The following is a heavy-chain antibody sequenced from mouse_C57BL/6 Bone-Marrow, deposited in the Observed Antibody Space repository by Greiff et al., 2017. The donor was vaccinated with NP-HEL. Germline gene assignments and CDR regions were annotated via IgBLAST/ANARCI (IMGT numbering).Heavy chain of an antibody. CDR2: IWSGGST. Sequence: VKLQQSGPGLVQPSQSLSITCTVSGFSLTSYGVHWVRQSPGKGLEWLGVIWSGGSTDYNAAFISRLSISKDNSKSQVFFKMNSLQADDTAIYYCARERSIGFAYWGQGTLVTVSA. V-gene: IGHV2-2*01. CDR3: ARERSIGFAY. CDR1: GFSLTSYG. J-gene: IGHJ3*01.